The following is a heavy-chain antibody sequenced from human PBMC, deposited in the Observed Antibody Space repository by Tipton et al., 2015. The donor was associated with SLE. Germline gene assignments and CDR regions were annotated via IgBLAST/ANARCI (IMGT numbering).Heavy chain of an antibody. V-gene: IGHV4-39*07. J-gene: IGHJ4*02. CDR2: IYYSGST. CDR3: ARASGGPIGY. D-gene: IGHD3-16*01. CDR1: GGSISSSSYY. Sequence: TLSLTCTVSGGSISSSSYYWGWIRQPPGKGLEWIGSIYYSGSTNYNPSLKSRVTISVDTSKNQFSLKLSSVTAADTAVYYCARASGGPIGYWGQGTLVTVSS.